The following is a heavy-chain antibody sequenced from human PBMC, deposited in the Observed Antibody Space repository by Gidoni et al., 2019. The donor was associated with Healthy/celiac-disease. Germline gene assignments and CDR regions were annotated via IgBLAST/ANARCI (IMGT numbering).Heavy chain of an antibody. CDR2: ISSSGSTI. V-gene: IGHV3-11*01. CDR1: GFTFRAYY. D-gene: IGHD4-17*01. Sequence: QVQPVESGGGFVKPGGSLRPSCAASGFTFRAYYMSWIRQAPGKGLEWFSYISSSGSTIYYADSVKGRFTISRDNAKNSLYLQMNSLRAEDTAVYYCARDAPSLDYGDYGVDYWGQGTLVTVSS. CDR3: ARDAPSLDYGDYGVDY. J-gene: IGHJ4*02.